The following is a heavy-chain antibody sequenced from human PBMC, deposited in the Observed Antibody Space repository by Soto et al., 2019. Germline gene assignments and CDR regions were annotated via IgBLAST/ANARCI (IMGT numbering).Heavy chain of an antibody. Sequence: GESLKISCKGSGYSFSTYWIGWVRQMPGKGLECMGIIYPGDSDTRYSPSFQGQVTISADKSISTAYLQWSSLKASDTAMYYCARPRYPGRGYYGMDVWGQGTTVTVSS. CDR1: GYSFSTYW. J-gene: IGHJ6*02. D-gene: IGHD2-15*01. CDR3: ARPRYPGRGYYGMDV. V-gene: IGHV5-51*01. CDR2: IYPGDSDT.